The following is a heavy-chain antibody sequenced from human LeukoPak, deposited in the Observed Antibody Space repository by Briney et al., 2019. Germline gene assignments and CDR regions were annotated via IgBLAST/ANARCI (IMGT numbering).Heavy chain of an antibody. CDR3: AGGYCSSTSCYTPEDY. J-gene: IGHJ4*02. CDR1: GFTVSSNY. Sequence: GGSLRLSCAASGFTVSSNYMSWVRQAPGKGLEWVSSISSSSSYIYYADSVKGRFTISRDNAKNSLYLQMNSLRAEDTAVYYCAGGYCSSTSCYTPEDYWGQGTLVTVSS. CDR2: ISSSSSYI. V-gene: IGHV3-21*01. D-gene: IGHD2-2*02.